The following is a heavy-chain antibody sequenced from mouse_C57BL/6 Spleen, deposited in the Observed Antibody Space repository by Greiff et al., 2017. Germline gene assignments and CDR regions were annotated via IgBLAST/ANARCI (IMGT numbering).Heavy chain of an antibody. CDR3: ARDVRAMDY. V-gene: IGHV7-3*01. CDR2: IRNKANGYTT. Sequence: DVKLVESGGGLVQPGGSLSLSCAASGFTFTDYYMSWVRQPPGEALEWLGFIRNKANGYTTEYSASVKGRFTISRDNSQSILYLQMNALRAEDSATYYCARDVRAMDYWGQGTSVTVSS. J-gene: IGHJ4*01. CDR1: GFTFTDYY.